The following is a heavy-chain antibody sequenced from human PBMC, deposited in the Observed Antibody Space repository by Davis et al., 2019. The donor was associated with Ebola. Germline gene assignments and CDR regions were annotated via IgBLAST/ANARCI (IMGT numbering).Heavy chain of an antibody. D-gene: IGHD5-18*01. J-gene: IGHJ6*02. CDR1: GDSVSSGSTG. V-gene: IGHV6-1*01. CDR3: ARGWLRGGMDV. CDR2: TYYSSKWYR. Sequence: HPQTLSLTCAISGDSVSSGSTGWNWIRQSPLRGLGWLGRTYYSSKWYRDYAVSVSSRITINPDTSKTQFSLQLTSVTPEDTALYYCARGWLRGGMDVWGEGTTVTV.